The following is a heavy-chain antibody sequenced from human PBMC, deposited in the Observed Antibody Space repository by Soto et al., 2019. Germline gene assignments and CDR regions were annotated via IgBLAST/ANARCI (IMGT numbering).Heavy chain of an antibody. Sequence: SVKVSCKASGGTFSSYAISWVRQAPGQGLEWMGVIIPIFGTANYAQKFQGRVTITADESTSTAYMELSSLRSEDTAVYYCARDWATYYYDSSGHYPLHXWGQVTTVTVS. D-gene: IGHD3-22*01. CDR3: ARDWATYYYDSSGHYPLHX. J-gene: IGHJ6*02. V-gene: IGHV1-69*13. CDR1: GGTFSSYA. CDR2: IIPIFGTA.